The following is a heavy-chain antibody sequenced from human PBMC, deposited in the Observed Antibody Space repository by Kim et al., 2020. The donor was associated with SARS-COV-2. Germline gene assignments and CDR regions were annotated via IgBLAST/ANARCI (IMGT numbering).Heavy chain of an antibody. CDR1: GGSFNGHY. Sequence: SETLSLTCAVYGGSFNGHYWNWFRQPPGMGLEWIGEINHTGNTKYSPSLKSRATLSVDTSKNQFSLKLRSVTAVDTAVYYCARRPAGIDSWGQGTPVTVSS. CDR3: ARRPAGIDS. CDR2: INHTGNT. V-gene: IGHV4-34*01. D-gene: IGHD2-21*01. J-gene: IGHJ4*02.